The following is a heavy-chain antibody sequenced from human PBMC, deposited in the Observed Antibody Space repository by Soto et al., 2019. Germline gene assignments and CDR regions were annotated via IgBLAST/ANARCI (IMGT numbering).Heavy chain of an antibody. V-gene: IGHV1-2*02. CDR2: INPNSGGT. D-gene: IGHD2-2*02. Sequence: ASVKVSCKASGYTFSDYYIHWVRQAPGQGLEWMGWINPNSGGTKYAPKFQGGVTMTRDTSITTAYMELSSLRAEDTAIYFCAKSLTVQVLYYFDPWGPGTQVTVSS. J-gene: IGHJ5*02. CDR1: GYTFSDYY. CDR3: AKSLTVQVLYYFDP.